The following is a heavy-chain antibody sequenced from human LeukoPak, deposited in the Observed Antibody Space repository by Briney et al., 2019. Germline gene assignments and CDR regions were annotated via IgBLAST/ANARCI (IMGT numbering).Heavy chain of an antibody. V-gene: IGHV4-31*03. CDR2: IYYSGNA. CDR3: ARSAESGYADFDY. J-gene: IGHJ4*01. D-gene: IGHD5-12*01. Sequence: SETLSLTCTVSGGSITSGGHYWSWIRQHPGKGLEWIGYIYYSGNAYYNPSLKSRVTISVDTSKNQFSLKVSSVTAADTAVYYCARSAESGYADFDYWGQEPWSPSPQ. CDR1: GGSITSGGHY.